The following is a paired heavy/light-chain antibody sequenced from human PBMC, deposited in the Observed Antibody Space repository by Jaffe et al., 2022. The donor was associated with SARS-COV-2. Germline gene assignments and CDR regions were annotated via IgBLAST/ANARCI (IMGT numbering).Light chain of an antibody. CDR2: DAS. V-gene: IGKV3-11*01. Sequence: EIVLTQSPATLSLSPGERATLSCRASQSVSSYLAWYQQKPGQAPRLLIYDASNRATGIPARFSGSGSGTDFTLTISSLEPEDFAVYYCQQRSNWSRTFGPGTKVDIK. J-gene: IGKJ3*01. CDR3: QQRSNWSRT. CDR1: QSVSSY.
Heavy chain of an antibody. J-gene: IGHJ4*02. CDR1: GFTFSSYA. D-gene: IGHD4-17*01. Sequence: QVQLVESGGGVVQPGRSLRLSCAASGFTFSSYAMHWVRQAPGKGLEWVAVISYDGSNKYYADSVKGRFTISRDNSKNTLYLQMNSLRAEDTAVYYCARDLFPYGDYVWYYFDYWGQGTLVTVSS. CDR2: ISYDGSNK. CDR3: ARDLFPYGDYVWYYFDY. V-gene: IGHV3-30*04.